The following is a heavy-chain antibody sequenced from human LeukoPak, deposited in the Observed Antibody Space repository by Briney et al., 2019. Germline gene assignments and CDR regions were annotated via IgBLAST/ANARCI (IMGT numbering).Heavy chain of an antibody. CDR2: ISYDGSNK. V-gene: IGHV3-30*14. Sequence: GGSLRLSCAASGFTFSGYAMHWVRQAPGKGLEWVAVISYDGSNKYYADSVKGRFTISRDNSKNTLYLQMGSLRAEDMAVYYCAREARPYGDNDYWGQGTLVTVSS. CDR3: AREARPYGDNDY. CDR1: GFTFSGYA. J-gene: IGHJ4*02. D-gene: IGHD4-17*01.